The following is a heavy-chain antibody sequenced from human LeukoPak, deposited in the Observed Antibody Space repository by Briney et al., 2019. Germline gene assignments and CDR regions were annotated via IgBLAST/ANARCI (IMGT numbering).Heavy chain of an antibody. V-gene: IGHV3-9*03. CDR3: AKSGYSSGWDYYYYYMDV. D-gene: IGHD6-19*01. CDR2: ISWNSGSI. Sequence: PGGSLRLSCAASGFTFDDYAMHWVRQAPGKGLEWVSGISWNSGSIGYADSVKGRFTISRDNAKNSLYLQMNSLRAEDMALYYCAKSGYSSGWDYYYYYMDVWGKGTTVTVP. CDR1: GFTFDDYA. J-gene: IGHJ6*03.